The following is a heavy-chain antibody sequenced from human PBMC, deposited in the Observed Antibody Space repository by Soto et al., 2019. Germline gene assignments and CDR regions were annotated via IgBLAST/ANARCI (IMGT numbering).Heavy chain of an antibody. V-gene: IGHV1-69*01. CDR1: GGVVSNYA. CDR2: IIPGFGTA. CDR3: ARDRWGSYSFDS. D-gene: IGHD1-26*01. Sequence: QVQLVQAGAEVKKPGASVKVSCKASGGVVSNYAINWVRQAPGQGLEWMGGIIPGFGTAEYPQKFQGRVTITADEATTTAYMELTSLKTEDTAVYFCARDRWGSYSFDSWGQGTRVTVAS. J-gene: IGHJ5*01.